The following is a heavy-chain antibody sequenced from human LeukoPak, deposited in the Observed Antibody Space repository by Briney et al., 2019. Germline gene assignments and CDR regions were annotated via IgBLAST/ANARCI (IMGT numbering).Heavy chain of an antibody. CDR1: GYTFTSYG. J-gene: IGHJ4*02. Sequence: GASVKVSCKASGYTFTSYGISWVRQAPGQGLEWMGWISAYNGNTNYAQKLQGRVTTTTDTSTSTAYMELRSLRSDDTAVYYCARGRPNYDFWSSLDYWGQGTLVTVSS. CDR3: ARGRPNYDFWSSLDY. CDR2: ISAYNGNT. D-gene: IGHD3-3*01. V-gene: IGHV1-18*01.